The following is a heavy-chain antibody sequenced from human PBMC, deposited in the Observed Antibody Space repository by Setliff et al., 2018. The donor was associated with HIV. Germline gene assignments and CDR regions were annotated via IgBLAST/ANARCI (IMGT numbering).Heavy chain of an antibody. V-gene: IGHV4-59*12. CDR1: GGSFSGYY. CDR3: ARDYYDDTYYRPGIYYYYYMDV. Sequence: SETLSLTCAVYGGSFSGYYWSWIRQSPGKGLEWIGYIYHTGGITYNPSIESRVTISVDTSNNQFSLKLSSVTAADTAVYYCARDYYDDTYYRPGIYYYYYMDVWGKGTTVTVSS. J-gene: IGHJ6*03. CDR2: IYHTGGI. D-gene: IGHD3-10*01.